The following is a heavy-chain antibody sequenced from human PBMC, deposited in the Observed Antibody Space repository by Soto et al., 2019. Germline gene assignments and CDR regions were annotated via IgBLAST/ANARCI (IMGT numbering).Heavy chain of an antibody. CDR2: INPNSGDT. D-gene: IGHD5-12*01. CDR3: ARAERWLQFDYYYGMDV. J-gene: IGHJ6*02. Sequence: GASVKVSCKASGYTFTGYYMHWVRQAPGQGLEWMGWINPNSGDTNYAQKFQGRVTITRDTSISTAYMELSSLRSEDTAVYYCARAERWLQFDYYYGMDVWGQGTTVTVSS. V-gene: IGHV1-2*02. CDR1: GYTFTGYY.